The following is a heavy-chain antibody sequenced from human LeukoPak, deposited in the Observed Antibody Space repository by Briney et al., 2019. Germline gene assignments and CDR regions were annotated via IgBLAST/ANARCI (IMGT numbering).Heavy chain of an antibody. Sequence: PGGSLRLSCAASRFSFSNYVMHWVRQAPGKGLEWVSAISGSGSDGSTYYADSVKGRFTISRGNSKNTLYLQMNSLRAEDTAVYYCAKAGDYSYFDYWGQGTLVTVSS. D-gene: IGHD4-11*01. J-gene: IGHJ4*02. CDR1: RFSFSNYV. CDR2: ISGSGSDGST. V-gene: IGHV3-23*01. CDR3: AKAGDYSYFDY.